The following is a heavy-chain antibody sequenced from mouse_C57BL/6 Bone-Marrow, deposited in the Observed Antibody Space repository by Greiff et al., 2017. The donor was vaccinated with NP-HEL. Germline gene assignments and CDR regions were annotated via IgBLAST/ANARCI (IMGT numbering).Heavy chain of an antibody. CDR2: IHPNSGST. CDR1: GYTFTSYW. D-gene: IGHD1-1*01. CDR3: AEEITTVVTLDY. J-gene: IGHJ2*01. Sequence: QVQLQQPGAELVKPGASVKLSCKASGYTFTSYWMHWVKQRPGQGLEWIGMIHPNSGSTNYNEKFKSKATLTVDKSSSTAYMQLSSLTSEDSAVYYCAEEITTVVTLDYWGQGTTLTVSS. V-gene: IGHV1-64*01.